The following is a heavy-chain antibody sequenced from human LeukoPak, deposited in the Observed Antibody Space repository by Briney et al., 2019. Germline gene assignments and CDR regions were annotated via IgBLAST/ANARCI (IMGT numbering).Heavy chain of an antibody. CDR2: ISYDGSNK. D-gene: IGHD3-22*01. CDR1: GFTFSSYA. V-gene: IGHV3-30-3*01. CDR3: ARAGAPYYYDSSGYPQSNWFDP. Sequence: GGSLRLSCAASGFTFSSYAMHWVRQAPGKGLEWVAVISYDGSNKYYADSVKGRFTISRDNSKNTLYLQMNSLRAEDTAVYYCARAGAPYYYDSSGYPQSNWFDPWGQGTLVTVSS. J-gene: IGHJ5*02.